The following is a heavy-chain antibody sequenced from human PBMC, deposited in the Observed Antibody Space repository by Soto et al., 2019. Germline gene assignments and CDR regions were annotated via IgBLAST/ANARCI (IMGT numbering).Heavy chain of an antibody. CDR3: ARDSGYSYGPLDY. D-gene: IGHD5-18*01. J-gene: IGHJ4*02. V-gene: IGHV3-48*01. CDR1: GFTFSSYS. Sequence: EVQLVESGGGLVQPGGSLRLSCAASGFTFSSYSMNWVRQAPGKGLEWVSYISSSSSTIYYADSVKGRFTISRDNATNSLYLQMNRLRAEDTAVYYCARDSGYSYGPLDYWGQGTLVTVSS. CDR2: ISSSSSTI.